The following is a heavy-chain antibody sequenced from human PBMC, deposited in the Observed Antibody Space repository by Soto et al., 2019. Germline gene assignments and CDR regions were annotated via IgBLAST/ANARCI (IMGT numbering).Heavy chain of an antibody. Sequence: GGSLRLSCAASGFTFSSYAMSWVRQAPGKGLEWVSAISGSGGSTYYADSVKDRFTISRDNSKNTLYLQMNSLRAEDTAVYYCAKDIVVVVAAPDAFGIWGQGTMVTVSS. V-gene: IGHV3-23*01. J-gene: IGHJ3*02. D-gene: IGHD2-15*01. CDR1: GFTFSSYA. CDR2: ISGSGGST. CDR3: AKDIVVVVAAPDAFGI.